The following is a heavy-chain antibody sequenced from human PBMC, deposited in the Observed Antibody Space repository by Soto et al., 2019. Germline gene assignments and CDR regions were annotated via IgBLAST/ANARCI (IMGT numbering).Heavy chain of an antibody. CDR3: VREDSCSSGSLF. D-gene: IGHD3-10*01. Sequence: EVQLVESGGGLVQPGGSLRLSCAASGFTFSGYWMCWVRQAPGKGLEWVANIKQDGSDIHYLDSVKGRFTISRDNAKDSLYLQMSSLRDEDTAVYYCVREDSCSSGSLFWGQGTLVTVSS. CDR2: IKQDGSDI. J-gene: IGHJ4*02. V-gene: IGHV3-7*04. CDR1: GFTFSGYW.